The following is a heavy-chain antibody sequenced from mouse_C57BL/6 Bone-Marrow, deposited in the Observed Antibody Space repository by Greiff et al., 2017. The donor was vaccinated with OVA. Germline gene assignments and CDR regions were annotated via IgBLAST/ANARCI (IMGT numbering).Heavy chain of an antibody. Sequence: EVMLVESGGGLVKPGGSLKLSCAASGFTFSSYAMSWVRQTPEKRLEWVATISDGGSYTYYPDNVKGRFTISIDNAKNNQYLQMSHLKSEDTAMYYCARDLGDYYAMDYRGQGTSVTVSS. J-gene: IGHJ4*01. CDR3: ARDLGDYYAMDY. CDR2: ISDGGSYT. CDR1: GFTFSSYA. D-gene: IGHD3-1*01. V-gene: IGHV5-4*01.